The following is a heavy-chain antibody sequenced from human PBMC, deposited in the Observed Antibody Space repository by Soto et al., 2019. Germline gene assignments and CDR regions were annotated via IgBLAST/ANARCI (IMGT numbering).Heavy chain of an antibody. CDR2: ISYDGSNK. V-gene: IGHV3-30*18. CDR1: GFTFSSYG. CDR3: AKEKGHSSSWSDY. Sequence: QVQLVESGGGVVQPGRSLRLSCAASGFTFSSYGMHWVRQAPGKGLEWVAVISYDGSNKYYADSVKGRFTISRDNSKNTLYLQMSSLRAEDTAVYYCAKEKGHSSSWSDYWGQGTLVTVSS. J-gene: IGHJ4*02. D-gene: IGHD6-13*01.